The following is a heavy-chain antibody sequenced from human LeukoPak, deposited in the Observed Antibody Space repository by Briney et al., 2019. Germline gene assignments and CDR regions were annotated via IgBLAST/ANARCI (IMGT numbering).Heavy chain of an antibody. CDR1: GFTFDDYA. CDR3: AKEGSSGRYYFDY. CDR2: ISWNSGSI. J-gene: IGHJ4*02. Sequence: GESLRLSCAASGFTFDDYAMHWVRQAPGKGLEWVSGISWNSGSIGYADSVKGRFTISRDNAKNSLYLQMNSLRAEDTALYYCAKEGSSGRYYFDYWGQGTLVTVSS. V-gene: IGHV3-9*01. D-gene: IGHD6-19*01.